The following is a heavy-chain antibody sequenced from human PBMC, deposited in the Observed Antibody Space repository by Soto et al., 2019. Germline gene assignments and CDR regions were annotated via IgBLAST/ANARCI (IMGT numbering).Heavy chain of an antibody. Sequence: GASVKVSCKASGGTFSSYAISWVRQAPGQGLEWMGGIIPIFGTANYAQKFQGRVTITADESTSTAYMELSSLRSEDTAVYYCASFITMIVGIDAFDIWGQGTMVTVS. D-gene: IGHD3-22*01. J-gene: IGHJ3*02. CDR3: ASFITMIVGIDAFDI. CDR1: GGTFSSYA. CDR2: IIPIFGTA. V-gene: IGHV1-69*13.